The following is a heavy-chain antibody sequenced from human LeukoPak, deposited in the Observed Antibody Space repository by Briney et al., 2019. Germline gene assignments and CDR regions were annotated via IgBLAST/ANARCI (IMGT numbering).Heavy chain of an antibody. D-gene: IGHD1-26*01. J-gene: IGHJ4*02. CDR2: IYNSGST. Sequence: SEPQSLTCTVSGGSISSGNYYWRWIRQPAGKELEWIGRIYNSGSTNYNPSLKSRVTISGDTSKYQFSLKLSSVTAADTAFYYCARVGNSGTYQFDYWGQGTLVTVSS. CDR1: GGSISSGNYY. CDR3: ARVGNSGTYQFDY. V-gene: IGHV4-61*02.